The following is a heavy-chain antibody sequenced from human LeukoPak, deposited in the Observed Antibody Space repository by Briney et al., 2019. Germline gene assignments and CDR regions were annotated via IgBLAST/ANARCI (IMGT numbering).Heavy chain of an antibody. CDR3: AREDYMGGAFDI. D-gene: IGHD3-10*01. CDR2: ISSSSSYI. V-gene: IGHV3-21*01. Sequence: GGSLRLSCAASGFTFSSYSMNWVRQAPGKGLEWVSSISSSSSYIYYADSVKGRFTISRDNAKNSLYLQMNSLRAEDTAVYYCAREDYMGGAFDIWGQGTMVTVSS. J-gene: IGHJ3*02. CDR1: GFTFSSYS.